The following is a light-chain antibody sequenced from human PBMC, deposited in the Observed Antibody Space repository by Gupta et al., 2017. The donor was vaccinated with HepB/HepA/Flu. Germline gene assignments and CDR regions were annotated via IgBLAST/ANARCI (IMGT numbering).Light chain of an antibody. CDR3: QTWGTGFGV. Sequence: QLVLNQSPSASASLGASVKLTCTLSSGNSNYAIAWYQQQPQKGPRYLMKLNSDGSHNKGDGSPDRFSGSSSWAERYLTRSSLQSDDEAYYYCQTWGTGFGVFGGGTRLTVL. CDR2: LNSDGSH. CDR1: SGNSNYA. V-gene: IGLV4-69*01. J-gene: IGLJ3*02.